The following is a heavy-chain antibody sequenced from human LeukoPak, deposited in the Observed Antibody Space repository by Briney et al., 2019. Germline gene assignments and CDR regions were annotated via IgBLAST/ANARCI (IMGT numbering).Heavy chain of an antibody. V-gene: IGHV3-53*01. J-gene: IGHJ6*02. CDR2: IYSGGST. CDR1: GLTASSNY. Sequence: GGSLRLSCAASGLTASSNYMSWVRQTPGKGLEWVSVIYSGGSTYYADSVKGRFTISRDNSKNTLYLQMNSLRAEDTAVYYCARSYGMDVWGQGTTVTVSS. CDR3: ARSYGMDV.